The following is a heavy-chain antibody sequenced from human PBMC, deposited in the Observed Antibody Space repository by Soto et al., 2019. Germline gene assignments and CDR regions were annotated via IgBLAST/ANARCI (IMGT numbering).Heavy chain of an antibody. Sequence: ASVKVSCKVSGYTLTELSMRWVRQAPGKGLEWMGGFDPEDGETIYAQKFQGRVTMTEDTSTDTAYMELSSLRSEDTAVYYCATDKHYYDSSGYYGKYFQHWGQGTLVTVSS. V-gene: IGHV1-24*01. CDR3: ATDKHYYDSSGYYGKYFQH. J-gene: IGHJ1*01. CDR1: GYTLTELS. CDR2: FDPEDGET. D-gene: IGHD3-22*01.